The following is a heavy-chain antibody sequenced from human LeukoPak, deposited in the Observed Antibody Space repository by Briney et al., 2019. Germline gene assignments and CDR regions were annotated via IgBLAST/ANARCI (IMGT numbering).Heavy chain of an antibody. CDR2: ISAYNGNT. CDR1: GYTFTSYG. V-gene: IGHV1-18*01. D-gene: IGHD3-22*01. Sequence: ASVKVSCKASGYTFTSYGISWVRQAPGQGLEWMGWISAYNGNTNYAQKLQGRVTMATDTSTSTAYMELRSLRSDDTAVYYCARDRDRYYYDSSGYRPLDYWGQGTLVTVSS. J-gene: IGHJ4*02. CDR3: ARDRDRYYYDSSGYRPLDY.